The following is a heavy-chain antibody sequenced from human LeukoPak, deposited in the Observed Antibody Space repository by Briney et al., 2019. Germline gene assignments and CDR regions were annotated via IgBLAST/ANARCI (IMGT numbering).Heavy chain of an antibody. Sequence: ASVKVSCKASGYTFTSYYMHWVRQAPGQGLEWMGIINPSGGSTSYAQKFQGRVTMTRDTSISTAYMELSRLTSDDTAVYYCARWDIGNYRTLTGDYYFDYWGQGALVTVSS. J-gene: IGHJ4*02. V-gene: IGHV1-46*01. CDR1: GYTFTSYY. CDR2: INPSGGST. CDR3: ARWDIGNYRTLTGDYYFDY. D-gene: IGHD7-27*01.